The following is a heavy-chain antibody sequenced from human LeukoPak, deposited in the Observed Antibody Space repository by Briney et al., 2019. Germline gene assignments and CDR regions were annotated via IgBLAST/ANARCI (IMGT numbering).Heavy chain of an antibody. J-gene: IGHJ5*02. Sequence: KPSETLSLTCAVYGGSFITYSWNWIRQPPGKGLEWIGEINHSGSTNYNPSLKSRVTISVDTSKNQFSLNLTSVTAADTAVYYCVRDHIDGLNPNNWFDPWGQGTLVTASS. CDR3: VRDHIDGLNPNNWFDP. CDR2: INHSGST. V-gene: IGHV4-34*01. CDR1: GGSFITYS. D-gene: IGHD5-24*01.